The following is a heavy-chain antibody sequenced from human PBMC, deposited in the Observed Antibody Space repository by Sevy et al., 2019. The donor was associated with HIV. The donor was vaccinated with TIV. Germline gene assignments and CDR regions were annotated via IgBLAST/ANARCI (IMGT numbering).Heavy chain of an antibody. V-gene: IGHV1-18*01. CDR3: ARAGYCTNGLCSTLIPNWYFDL. CDR2: ISAYNGNT. CDR1: GYTFTSYG. D-gene: IGHD2-8*01. Sequence: ASVKVSCKASGYTFTSYGISWVRQAPGQGLEWMGWISAYNGNTNYAEKLQGRVTMTTDTSTSTAYMELRSLRSDDTAVYYCARAGYCTNGLCSTLIPNWYFDLWGRGTLVTVS. J-gene: IGHJ2*01.